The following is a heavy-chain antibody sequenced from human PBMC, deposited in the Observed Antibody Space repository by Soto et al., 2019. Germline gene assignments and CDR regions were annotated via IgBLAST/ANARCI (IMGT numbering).Heavy chain of an antibody. V-gene: IGHV1-8*01. J-gene: IGHJ4*02. CDR2: MNPNTGNT. D-gene: IGHD6-19*01. Sequence: QVQLVQSGAEVKKPGASVKVSCKASGYTFTSYDINWVRQATGQGLEWMGWMNPNTGNTGYAQNFQGRVTMTRNTSITTAYMELRSLRSEDTAVYYCARERAVAGFDYWGQGTLVTVSS. CDR3: ARERAVAGFDY. CDR1: GYTFTSYD.